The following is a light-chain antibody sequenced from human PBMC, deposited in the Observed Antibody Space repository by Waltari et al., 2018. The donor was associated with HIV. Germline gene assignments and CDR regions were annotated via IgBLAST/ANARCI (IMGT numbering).Light chain of an antibody. CDR2: LNSDGSH. V-gene: IGLV4-69*01. J-gene: IGLJ2*01. Sequence: QLVLTQSPSASASLGASVTLTCTLSSAHSIYAIAWHQQQPEQGPRYLMKLNSDGSHRKGDGIPDRFSGSASGAERYLTISNVQSEDEGTYYCQTWGAGIVVFGGGTRLSVL. CDR1: SAHSIYA. CDR3: QTWGAGIVV.